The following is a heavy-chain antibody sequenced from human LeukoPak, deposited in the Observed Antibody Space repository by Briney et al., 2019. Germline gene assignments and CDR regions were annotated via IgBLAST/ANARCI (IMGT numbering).Heavy chain of an antibody. CDR2: IRYDGSNK. J-gene: IGHJ4*02. CDR1: GFTFSSYG. CDR3: AKDNRRALGILTGYYDGSAYFDY. Sequence: QAGGSLRLSCAASGFTFSSYGMHWVRQAPGKGLEWVAFIRYDGSNKYYADFVKGRFTISRDNSRNTLYLHMNSLRAEDTAVYYCAKDNRRALGILTGYYDGSAYFDYWGQGTLVTVSS. D-gene: IGHD3-9*01. V-gene: IGHV3-30*02.